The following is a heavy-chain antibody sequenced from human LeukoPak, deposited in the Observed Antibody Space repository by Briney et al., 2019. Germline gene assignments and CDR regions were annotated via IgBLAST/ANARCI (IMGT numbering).Heavy chain of an antibody. J-gene: IGHJ4*02. CDR1: GFTFGDYA. CDR2: IGNKAYGGTT. D-gene: IGHD6-25*01. V-gene: IGHV3-49*04. Sequence: GGSLRLSCTTSGFTFGDYAVSWVRQAPGKGLEWVGFIGNKAYGGTTEYAASVKGRSTISRDDSKSIAYLQMNSLRTEDTAVYYCTRDQVRLFDFWGQGTLVTVSS. CDR3: TRDQVRLFDF.